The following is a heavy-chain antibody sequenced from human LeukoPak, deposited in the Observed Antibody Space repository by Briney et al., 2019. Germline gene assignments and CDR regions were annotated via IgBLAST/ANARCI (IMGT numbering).Heavy chain of an antibody. V-gene: IGHV3-21*01. CDR1: GFTFSSYW. D-gene: IGHD6-6*01. J-gene: IGHJ5*02. CDR3: ARAQYSSSSGWFDP. Sequence: GGSLRLSCAASGFTFSSYWMHWVRQAPGKGLEWVSSISSSSSYIYYADSVKGRFTISRDNAKNSLYLQMNSLRAEDTAVYYCARAQYSSSSGWFDPWGQGTLVTVSS. CDR2: ISSSSSYI.